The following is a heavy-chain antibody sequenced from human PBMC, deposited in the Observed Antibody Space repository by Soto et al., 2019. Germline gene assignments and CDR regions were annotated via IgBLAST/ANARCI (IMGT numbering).Heavy chain of an antibody. CDR1: GITVITNY. V-gene: IGHV3-66*01. J-gene: IGHJ4*02. D-gene: IGHD5-12*01. CDR3: TRDPTTSTVTDY. CDR2: IYSDGST. Sequence: AGGSLRLSCAASGITVITNYFSWVRQAPGQGLEWVSGIYSDGSTHYADSVKGKFTISRDNSKDTLYLQMNTLRAEDTGVYYCTRDPTTSTVTDYWGQGTVVTVSS.